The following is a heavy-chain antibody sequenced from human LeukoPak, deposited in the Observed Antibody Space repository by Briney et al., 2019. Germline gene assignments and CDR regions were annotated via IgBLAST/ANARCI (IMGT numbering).Heavy chain of an antibody. Sequence: WASVKVSCKASGYTFTGYYMHWVRQAPGQGLEWMGWINPNSGGTNYAQKFQGRVTMTRDTSISTAYMELSRLRSDDTAVYYCASNIAAVAPSWFYCDYWGQGTLVTVSS. V-gene: IGHV1-2*02. CDR2: INPNSGGT. J-gene: IGHJ4*02. D-gene: IGHD6-13*01. CDR3: ASNIAAVAPSWFYCDY. CDR1: GYTFTGYY.